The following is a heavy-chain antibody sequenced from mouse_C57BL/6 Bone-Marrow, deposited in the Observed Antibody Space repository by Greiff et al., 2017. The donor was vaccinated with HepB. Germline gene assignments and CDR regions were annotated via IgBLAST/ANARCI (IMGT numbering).Heavy chain of an antibody. D-gene: IGHD1-1*01. CDR3: ASFTTVVRWYFDV. CDR2: INPSTGGT. V-gene: IGHV1-42*01. Sequence: EVKLQQSGPELVKPGASVKISCKASGYSFTGYYMNWVKQSPEKSLEWIGEINPSTGGTTYNQKFKAKATLTVDKSSSTAYMQLKSLTSEDSAVYYCASFTTVVRWYFDVWGTGTTVTVSS. CDR1: GYSFTGYY. J-gene: IGHJ1*03.